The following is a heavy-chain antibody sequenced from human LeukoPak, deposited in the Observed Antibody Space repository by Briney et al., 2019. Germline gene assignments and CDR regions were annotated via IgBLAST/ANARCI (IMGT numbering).Heavy chain of an antibody. V-gene: IGHV1-46*01. D-gene: IGHD2-21*02. CDR3: AREGYCGGDCYFNYFDY. J-gene: IGHJ4*02. Sequence: ASVKVSCKASGYTFTNYYIHWVRQAPGQGLEWMGTINPSDDTTTYAQKFQGRLTMTRDTSTSTVHMELSSLRSEDTAVHYCAREGYCGGDCYFNYFDYWGQGTLVTVSS. CDR2: INPSDDTT. CDR1: GYTFTNYY.